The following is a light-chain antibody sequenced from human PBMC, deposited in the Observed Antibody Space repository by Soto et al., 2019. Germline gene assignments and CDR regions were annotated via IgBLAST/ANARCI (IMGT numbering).Light chain of an antibody. CDR2: WAS. V-gene: IGKV4-1*01. CDR1: QTVFYSSNNKNC. Sequence: DIVMTQSPDSLAVPLGERATINCKSSQTVFYSSNNKNCLAWYQQKAGQPPKLLINWASTRESGVPDRFSGSGSGTDFTLTISSLQAEDVAVYYCQQYYSTPLTFGGGTKVEIK. J-gene: IGKJ4*01. CDR3: QQYYSTPLT.